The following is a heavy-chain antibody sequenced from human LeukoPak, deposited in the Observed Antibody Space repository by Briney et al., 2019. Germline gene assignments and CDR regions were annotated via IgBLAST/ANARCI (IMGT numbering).Heavy chain of an antibody. CDR2: ISDRGGGT. J-gene: IGHJ4*02. CDR1: GFTFSSYW. Sequence: GGSLRLSCAASGFTFSSYWMNWVRQAPGKGLEWVSAISDRGGGTYYADSVKGRFAISRDNSKNTLYLQMNSLRAEDTAVYFCAKDPNSVATPGPFDYWGQGTLVTVSS. D-gene: IGHD5-12*01. V-gene: IGHV3-23*01. CDR3: AKDPNSVATPGPFDY.